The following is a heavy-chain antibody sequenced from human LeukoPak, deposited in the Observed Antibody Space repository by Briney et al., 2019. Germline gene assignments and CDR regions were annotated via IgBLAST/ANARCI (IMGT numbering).Heavy chain of an antibody. CDR1: GGSISSSS. J-gene: IGHJ4*02. Sequence: ETLSLTCTVSGGSISSSSYYWGWIRQAPGKGLEWVSSISSSSSYIYYADSVKGRFTISRDNAKNSLYLQMNSLRAEDTAVYYCHYYDSSGYYYFDYWGQGTLVTVSS. CDR2: ISSSSSYI. V-gene: IGHV3-21*01. D-gene: IGHD3-22*01. CDR3: HYYDSSGYYYFDY.